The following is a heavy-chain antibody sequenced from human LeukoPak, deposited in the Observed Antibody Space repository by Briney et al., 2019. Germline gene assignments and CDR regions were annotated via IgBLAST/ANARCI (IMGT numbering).Heavy chain of an antibody. CDR2: ISSNGGST. J-gene: IGHJ4*02. CDR1: GFTFSSYA. D-gene: IGHD2-15*01. V-gene: IGHV3-64*01. CDR3: ARDGGSGYSYYFDY. Sequence: GSLRLSCAASGFTFSSYAMHWVRQAPGKGLEYVSAISSNGGSTYYANSVKGRFTISRDNSKSTLYLQMGSLRAEDMAVYYCARDGGSGYSYYFDYWGQGTLVTVSS.